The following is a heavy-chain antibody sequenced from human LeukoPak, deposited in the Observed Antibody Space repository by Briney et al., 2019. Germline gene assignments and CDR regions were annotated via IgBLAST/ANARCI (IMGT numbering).Heavy chain of an antibody. Sequence: PGGSLRLSCAASGFTVSSNYMSWVRQAPGKGLEWVSVIYSGGSTYYADSVKGRLTISRDNSKNTLYLQMNSLRAEDTAVYYCARAHSSSWYGYDAFDIWGQGTMVTVSS. CDR2: IYSGGST. D-gene: IGHD6-13*01. CDR3: ARAHSSSWYGYDAFDI. V-gene: IGHV3-53*01. CDR1: GFTVSSNY. J-gene: IGHJ3*02.